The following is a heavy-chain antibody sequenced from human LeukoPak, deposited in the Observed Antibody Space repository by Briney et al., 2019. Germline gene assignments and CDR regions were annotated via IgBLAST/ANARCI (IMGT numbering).Heavy chain of an antibody. CDR2: IRYDGSNK. J-gene: IGHJ4*02. CDR1: GFTFSSYG. Sequence: GGSLRLSCAASGFTFSSYGMHWVRQTPGKGLEWVAFIRYDGSNKYYADSVKGRFTISRDNSKNTLYLQMNSLRAEDTAVYYCAKAVNPYSSSWYGDYWGQGTLVTVSS. CDR3: AKAVNPYSSSWYGDY. D-gene: IGHD6-13*01. V-gene: IGHV3-30*02.